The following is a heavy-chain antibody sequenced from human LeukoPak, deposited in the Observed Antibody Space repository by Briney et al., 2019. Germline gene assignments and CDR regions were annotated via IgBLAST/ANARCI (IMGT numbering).Heavy chain of an antibody. Sequence: PSETLSLTCAVSGGSISSSNWWSWVRQPPGKGLEWIGEIYHSGSTNYNPSLKSRVTISVDKSKNQFSLKLSSVTAADTGVYYCARDRGYSYGSGRPKEFDYWGQGTLVTVSS. CDR2: IYHSGST. D-gene: IGHD5-18*01. J-gene: IGHJ4*02. CDR1: GGSISSSNW. V-gene: IGHV4-4*02. CDR3: ARDRGYSYGSGRPKEFDY.